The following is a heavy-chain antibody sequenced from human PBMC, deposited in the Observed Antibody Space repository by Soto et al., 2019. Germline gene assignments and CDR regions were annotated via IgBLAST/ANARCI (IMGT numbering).Heavy chain of an antibody. CDR3: ARDSSSYAFNY. J-gene: IGHJ4*02. V-gene: IGHV4-59*01. CDR1: GGSLNNYY. CDR2: IYYTGTT. Sequence: SETLSLTCTVSGGSLNNYYWSWIRLAPGKGLEWIGYIYYTGTTKYNASLKSLVTMSVDASNNEFSLKMTSMTAADTGIYYCARDSSSYAFNYRGQGTQVTVSS. D-gene: IGHD3-16*01.